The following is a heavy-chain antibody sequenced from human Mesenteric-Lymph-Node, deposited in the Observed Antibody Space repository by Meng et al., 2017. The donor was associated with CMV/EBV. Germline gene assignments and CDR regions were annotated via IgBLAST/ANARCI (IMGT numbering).Heavy chain of an antibody. CDR2: MNPNTANT. Sequence: ASVKVSCKASGYTFTSYDINWVRQATGQGLEWMGWMNPNTANTGYAQKFRGRVTMTRNTSINTAYMELSSLRSDDTAVYYCARGLYYSDYWGQGTLVTVSS. CDR1: GYTFTSYD. D-gene: IGHD3-10*01. CDR3: ARGLYYSDY. V-gene: IGHV1-8*02. J-gene: IGHJ4*02.